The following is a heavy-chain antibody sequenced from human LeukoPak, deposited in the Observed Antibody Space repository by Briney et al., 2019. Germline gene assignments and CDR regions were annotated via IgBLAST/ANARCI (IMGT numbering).Heavy chain of an antibody. V-gene: IGHV3-21*01. CDR1: GFTFSSYS. CDR3: ARASSSWYERYYFDY. D-gene: IGHD6-13*01. CDR2: ISSSSSYI. Sequence: GGSLRLSCAASGFTFSSYSMNWVRQAPGKGLEWVSSISSSSSYIYYADSVKGRFTISRDNAKNSLYLQMNSLRAEDTAVYYCARASSSWYERYYFDYWGQGTLVTVSS. J-gene: IGHJ4*02.